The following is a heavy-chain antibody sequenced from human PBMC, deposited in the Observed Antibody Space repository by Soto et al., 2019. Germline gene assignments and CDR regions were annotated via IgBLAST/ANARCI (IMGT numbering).Heavy chain of an antibody. CDR2: INHSGST. J-gene: IGHJ6*02. CDR1: GGSFSGYY. D-gene: IGHD6-6*01. CDR3: ARGRAVRSSSYVYYYYYGMDV. Sequence: NPSETLSLTCAVYGGSFSGYYWSWIRQPPGKGLEWIGEINHSGSTNYNPSLKSRVTISVDTSKNQFSLKLSSVTAADTAVYYCARGRAVRSSSYVYYYYYGMDVWGQGTKVTVSS. V-gene: IGHV4-34*01.